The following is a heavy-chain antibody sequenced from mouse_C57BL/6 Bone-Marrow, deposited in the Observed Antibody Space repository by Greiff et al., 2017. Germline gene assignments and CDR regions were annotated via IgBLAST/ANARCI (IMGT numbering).Heavy chain of an antibody. Sequence: VQLQQSGAELVMPGASVKLSCKASGYTFTSYGMNWVKQRPGQGLEWIGEIDPSDSYTNYNEKFKGKSTLTVDKSSSTAYMQISSLSSEYSAVYYCARGLEFAYWGQGTLVTVSA. D-gene: IGHD3-3*01. CDR2: IDPSDSYT. CDR1: GYTFTSYG. J-gene: IGHJ3*01. V-gene: IGHV1-69*01. CDR3: ARGLEFAY.